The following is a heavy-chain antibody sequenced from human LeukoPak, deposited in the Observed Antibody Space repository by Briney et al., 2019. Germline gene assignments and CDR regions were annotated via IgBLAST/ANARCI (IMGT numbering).Heavy chain of an antibody. J-gene: IGHJ5*02. Sequence: SQTLSLTCAISGDSVSSNSVTWNWIRQSPSRGLEWLGRTYYRSTWYNDYAVSVRGRITVDPDTSKNQFSLHLNSVTPEDTAVYYYARRLTQYDCFDPWGQGILVTVSS. CDR1: GDSVSSNSVT. D-gene: IGHD2-2*01. V-gene: IGHV6-1*01. CDR2: TYYRSTWYN. CDR3: ARRLTQYDCFDP.